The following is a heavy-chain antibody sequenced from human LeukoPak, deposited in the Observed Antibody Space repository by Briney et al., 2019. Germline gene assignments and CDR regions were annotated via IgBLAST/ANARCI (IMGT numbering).Heavy chain of an antibody. Sequence: GGSLRLSCAVSGFTFSSYWMHWVRQAPGKGLVWVSRIDRDGSSTTYADSVKGRFSISRDNAKNTLYLQMNSLRVEDTAVYYCARGRPHGNDYWGQGTLVTVSS. CDR2: IDRDGSST. V-gene: IGHV3-74*01. CDR1: GFTFSSYW. CDR3: ARGRPHGNDY. J-gene: IGHJ4*02. D-gene: IGHD4-23*01.